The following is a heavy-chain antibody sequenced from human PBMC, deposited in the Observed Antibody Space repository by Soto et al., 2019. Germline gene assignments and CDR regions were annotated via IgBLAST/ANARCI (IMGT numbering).Heavy chain of an antibody. CDR1: GYTFTSYY. CDR2: ISAYNGNT. J-gene: IGHJ5*02. D-gene: IGHD6-19*01. CDR3: AREAIAVAGTRWFDP. Sequence: ASVKVSCKASGYTFTSYYMHWVRQAPGQGLEWMGWISAYNGNTNYAQKLQGRVTMTTDTSTSTAYMELRSLRSDDTAVYYCAREAIAVAGTRWFDPWGQGTLVTVSS. V-gene: IGHV1-18*04.